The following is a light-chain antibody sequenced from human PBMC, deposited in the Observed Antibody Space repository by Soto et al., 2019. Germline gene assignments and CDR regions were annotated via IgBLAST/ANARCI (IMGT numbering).Light chain of an antibody. CDR1: QSVSRN. V-gene: IGKV3-20*01. Sequence: VMTQSPATLSVSPPEGASLSCXGSQSVSRNLAWDRQTPGQAPRLLIYGASIRANGIPDRFSGSVSETDFTLTISRLEPEDFALYYCQQYGSSAPITFGQGTRLEIK. J-gene: IGKJ5*01. CDR3: QQYGSSAPIT. CDR2: GAS.